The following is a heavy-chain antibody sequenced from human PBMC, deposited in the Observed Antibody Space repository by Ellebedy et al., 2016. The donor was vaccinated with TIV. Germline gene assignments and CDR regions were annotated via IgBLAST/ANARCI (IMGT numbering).Heavy chain of an antibody. Sequence: ASVKVSXXASGYTFTSYDINWVRQATGQGLEWMGWMNPNSGNTGYAQKFQGRVTMTRNTSISTAYMELSSLRSEDTAVYYCARDLRRYYDSSGYYYGDYWGQGTLVTVSS. J-gene: IGHJ4*02. CDR2: MNPNSGNT. CDR1: GYTFTSYD. D-gene: IGHD3-22*01. CDR3: ARDLRRYYDSSGYYYGDY. V-gene: IGHV1-8*01.